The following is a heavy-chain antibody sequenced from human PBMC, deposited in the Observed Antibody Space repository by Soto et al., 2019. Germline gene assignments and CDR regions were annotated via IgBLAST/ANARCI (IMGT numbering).Heavy chain of an antibody. Sequence: PSETLSLTCTVSGGSVSSGSYYWSWIRQPPGKGLEWIGYIYYSGSTNYNPSLKSRVTISVDTSKNQFSLKLSSVTAADTAVYYCACSLDRYSYGLVLLSYYYGMDVWGQGTTVTVSS. CDR1: GGSVSSGSYY. CDR2: IYYSGST. CDR3: ACSLDRYSYGLVLLSYYYGMDV. V-gene: IGHV4-61*01. J-gene: IGHJ6*02. D-gene: IGHD5-18*01.